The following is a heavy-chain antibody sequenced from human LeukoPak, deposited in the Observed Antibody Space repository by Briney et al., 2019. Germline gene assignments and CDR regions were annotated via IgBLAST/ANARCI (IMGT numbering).Heavy chain of an antibody. J-gene: IGHJ6*03. V-gene: IGHV3-48*03. CDR2: ISSSGSTI. CDR1: GFTFSSYE. D-gene: IGHD3-16*01. Sequence: GGSLRLSCAASGFTFSSYEMNWVRQAPGKGLEWVSYISSSGSTIYYADSVKGRFTISRDNAKNSLYLQMNSLRAEDTAVYYCARDMGDYYYYYMDVWGKGTTVTLSS. CDR3: ARDMGDYYYYYMDV.